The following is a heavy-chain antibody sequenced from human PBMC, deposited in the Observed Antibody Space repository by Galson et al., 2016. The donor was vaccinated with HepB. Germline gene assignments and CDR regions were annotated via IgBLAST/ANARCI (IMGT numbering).Heavy chain of an antibody. V-gene: IGHV3-23*01. CDR3: AKSSPCTGSVCRRYYYYALDV. D-gene: IGHD2-8*02. J-gene: IGHJ6*04. CDR2: IGGSGGGT. Sequence: SLRLSCAASGFSFSDYGMTWVRQAPGKGLEWVADIGGSGGGTSYADSVKGRFTISRDNSGNTLYLHMNTLRAEDTALYYCAKSSPCTGSVCRRYYYYALDVWGKGTPVTVSS. CDR1: GFSFSDYG.